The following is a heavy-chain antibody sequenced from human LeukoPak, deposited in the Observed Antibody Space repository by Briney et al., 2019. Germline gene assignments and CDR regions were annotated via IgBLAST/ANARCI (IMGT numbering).Heavy chain of an antibody. J-gene: IGHJ4*02. CDR2: ISSSSSFI. V-gene: IGHV3-21*01. D-gene: IGHD2-2*01. CDR3: ARDPPLGSCSTISCPHLDY. CDR1: GFTFSRYS. Sequence: GGSLRLSCAASGFTFSRYSMNWVRQAPGKGLEWVSSISSSSSFIYYADSVKGRFTISRDNAKNPLYLQMNSLRAEDTAVYYCARDPPLGSCSTISCPHLDYWGQGTLVTVSS.